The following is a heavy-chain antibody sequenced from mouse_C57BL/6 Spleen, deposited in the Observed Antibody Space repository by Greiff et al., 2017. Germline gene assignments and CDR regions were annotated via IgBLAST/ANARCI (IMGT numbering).Heavy chain of an antibody. J-gene: IGHJ2*01. V-gene: IGHV14-4*01. CDR2: IDPENGDT. D-gene: IGHD1-1*01. CDR1: GFNIKDDY. Sequence: VQLQQSGAELVRSGASVKLSCTASGFNIKDDYMHWVKQRPEQGLEWIGWIDPENGDTEYASKFQGKATITADTSSNTAYLQLSSLTSEDTAVYYCTTFDYYGSSSDYWGQGTTLTVSS. CDR3: TTFDYYGSSSDY.